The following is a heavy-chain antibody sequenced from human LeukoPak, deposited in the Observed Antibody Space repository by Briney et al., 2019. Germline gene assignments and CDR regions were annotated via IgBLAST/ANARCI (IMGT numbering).Heavy chain of an antibody. CDR1: GFTFDDYG. J-gene: IGHJ5*02. V-gene: IGHV3-20*04. D-gene: IGHD3-10*01. Sequence: GGSLRLSCAASGFTFDDYGMSWVRHAPGKGLEWVSGINWNGGSTGYADSVKGRFTISRDNAKNSLYLQMNSLRAEDTALYYCARLSGFGESDNWFDPWGQGTLATVSS. CDR2: INWNGGST. CDR3: ARLSGFGESDNWFDP.